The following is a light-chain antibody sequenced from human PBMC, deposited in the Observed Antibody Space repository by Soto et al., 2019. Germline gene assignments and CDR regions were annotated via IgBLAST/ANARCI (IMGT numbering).Light chain of an antibody. CDR2: EVS. CDR3: NSYTSSSTQV. Sequence: QSVLTQPASVSGSPGQSITISCTGTSSDVGLYNFVSWYQQHPGKAPKLMIYEVSNRPSGVSNRFSGSKSGNTASLTIFGLQAEDGADYYCNSYTSSSTQVFGTGTKVTGL. CDR1: SSDVGLYNF. J-gene: IGLJ1*01. V-gene: IGLV2-14*01.